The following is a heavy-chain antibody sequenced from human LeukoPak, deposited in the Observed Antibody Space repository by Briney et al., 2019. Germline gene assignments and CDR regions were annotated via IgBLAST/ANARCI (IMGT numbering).Heavy chain of an antibody. D-gene: IGHD3-10*01. J-gene: IGHJ5*02. V-gene: IGHV4-4*07. Sequence: PSETLSLTCSVSGGSIGSYYWSWIRQPAGKGLEWIGRIYSSGTITYNPSLQSRVTMSVDTSKNEFSLKMSSVTAADTAVYYCTRDSGTTGEVKFDPWGQGTLVAVSS. CDR1: GGSIGSYY. CDR2: IYSSGTI. CDR3: TRDSGTTGEVKFDP.